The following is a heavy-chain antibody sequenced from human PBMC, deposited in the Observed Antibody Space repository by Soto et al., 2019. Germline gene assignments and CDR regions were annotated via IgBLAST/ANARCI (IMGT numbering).Heavy chain of an antibody. Sequence: QVQLVQSGAEVKKPGASVKVSCKASGYTFTSYGISWVRQAPGQGLEWMGWISAYNGNTNYAQKLQGRVTMTXXTXTXRAYMELRSLRSDDTAVYYCARDRRYSSSWWYYFDYWGQGTLVTVSS. CDR2: ISAYNGNT. D-gene: IGHD6-13*01. CDR3: ARDRRYSSSWWYYFDY. V-gene: IGHV1-18*01. J-gene: IGHJ4*02. CDR1: GYTFTSYG.